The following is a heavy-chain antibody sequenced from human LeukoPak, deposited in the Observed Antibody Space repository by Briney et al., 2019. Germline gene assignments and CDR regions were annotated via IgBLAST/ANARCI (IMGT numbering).Heavy chain of an antibody. J-gene: IGHJ6*02. V-gene: IGHV1-18*01. D-gene: IGHD2-15*01. CDR3: ARGDIVVVVAARHYYYYGMDV. CDR2: ISAYNGNT. Sequence: GASVKVSCKASGYTFTSYGISWVRQAPGQGLEWMGWISAYNGNTNYAQKLQGRVTMTTDTSTSTAYMELRSLRSDDTAVYYCARGDIVVVVAARHYYYYGMDVWGQGTTVTVSS. CDR1: GYTFTSYG.